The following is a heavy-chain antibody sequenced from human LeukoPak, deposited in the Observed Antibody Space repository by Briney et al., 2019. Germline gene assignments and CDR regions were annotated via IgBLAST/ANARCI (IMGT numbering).Heavy chain of an antibody. CDR1: GXTFGSYW. Sequence: GGSLRLSCAASGXTFGSYWMHWVRQVPGKGLMWVARVNLDGRSTSYAESVKGRFTISRDNAKLTVYLQMNSLRADDTAVYYCVRDVWGDRDGFFEYWGQGALVTVST. CDR3: VRDVWGDRDGFFEY. V-gene: IGHV3-74*01. D-gene: IGHD5-24*01. CDR2: VNLDGRST. J-gene: IGHJ4*02.